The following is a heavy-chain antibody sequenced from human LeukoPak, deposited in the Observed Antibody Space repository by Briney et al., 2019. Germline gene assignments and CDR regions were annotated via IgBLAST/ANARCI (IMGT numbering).Heavy chain of an antibody. CDR3: ARAVRGKTLDY. CDR1: GFTFSSYS. D-gene: IGHD3-10*01. Sequence: GGSLRLSCAASGFTFSSYSMNWVRQAPGKGLEWVSYIGSSSSTIYYADSVKGRFTISRDNAKNSLYLQMNSLRAEDTAVYYCARAVRGKTLDYWGQGTLVTVSS. J-gene: IGHJ4*02. CDR2: IGSSSSTI. V-gene: IGHV3-48*01.